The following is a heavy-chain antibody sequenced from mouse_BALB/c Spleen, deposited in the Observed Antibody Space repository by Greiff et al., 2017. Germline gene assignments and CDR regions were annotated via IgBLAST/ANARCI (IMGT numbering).Heavy chain of an antibody. D-gene: IGHD1-2*01. CDR3: SYYGYQDY. CDR2: IDPENGDT. V-gene: IGHV14-4*02. CDR1: GFNIKDYY. J-gene: IGHJ2*01. Sequence: EVQLQQSGAELVRSGASVKLSCTASGFNIKDYYMHWVKQRPEQGLEWIGWIDPENGDTEYAPKFQGKATMTADTSSNTAYLQLSSLTSEDTAVYYCSYYGYQDYWGQGTTLTVSS.